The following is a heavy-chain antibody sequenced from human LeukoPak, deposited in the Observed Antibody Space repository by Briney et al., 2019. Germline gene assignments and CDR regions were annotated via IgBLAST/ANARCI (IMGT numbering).Heavy chain of an antibody. V-gene: IGHV4-4*02. D-gene: IGHD3-10*01. CDR1: GGSISSSNW. CDR3: ARDAKYYFGSLTYFFIEY. Sequence: SETLSLTCAVSGGSISSSNWWSWVRQPPGKGLEWIGEIYHSGSTNYNPSLKSRVTMSIDTSKNQFSLELSSVTAADTAIYYCARDAKYYFGSLTYFFIEYWGQGTLLTVSS. CDR2: IYHSGST. J-gene: IGHJ4*02.